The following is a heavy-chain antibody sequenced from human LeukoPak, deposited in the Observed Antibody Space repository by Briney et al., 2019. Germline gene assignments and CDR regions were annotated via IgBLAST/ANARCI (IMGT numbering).Heavy chain of an antibody. J-gene: IGHJ1*01. V-gene: IGHV4-59*01. Sequence: PSETLSLTCTVSGGSISSYYWSWIRQPPGRGLEWIGYIYHSGSTNYNPSLQSRVTISVDTSKNQFSLNLNSVTAADTAVYYCARGGAARLHFQNWGQGTLVTVSS. CDR2: IYHSGST. CDR1: GGSISSYY. CDR3: ARGGAARLHFQN. D-gene: IGHD6-6*01.